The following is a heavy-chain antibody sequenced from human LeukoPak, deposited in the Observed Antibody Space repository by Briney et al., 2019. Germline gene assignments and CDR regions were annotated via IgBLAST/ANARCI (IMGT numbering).Heavy chain of an antibody. CDR2: INHSGST. Sequence: PSETLSLTCAVYGGSFSGYYWSWIRQPPGKGLEWIGEINHSGSTNYNPSLKSRVTISVDTSKNQFSLKLSSVTAADTAVYYCARAGSSGSYGYWGQGTLVTVSS. V-gene: IGHV4-34*01. CDR3: ARAGSSGSYGY. CDR1: GGSFSGYY. J-gene: IGHJ4*02. D-gene: IGHD1-26*01.